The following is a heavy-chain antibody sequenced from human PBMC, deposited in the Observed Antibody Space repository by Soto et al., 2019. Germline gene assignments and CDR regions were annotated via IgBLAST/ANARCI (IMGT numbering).Heavy chain of an antibody. V-gene: IGHV3-74*01. Sequence: GGSLRLSCAASGFTFSSYWMHWVRQAPGKGLVWVSRINSDGSSTSYADSVKGRFTISRDNSKNTLSLQMNSLRVEDSAVYYCVPRKGDPFTWGPGTPVTVSS. CDR2: INSDGSST. D-gene: IGHD3-16*01. CDR1: GFTFSSYW. J-gene: IGHJ5*02. CDR3: VPRKGDPFT.